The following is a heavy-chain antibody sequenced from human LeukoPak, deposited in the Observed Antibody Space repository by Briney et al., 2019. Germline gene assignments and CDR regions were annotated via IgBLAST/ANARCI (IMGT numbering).Heavy chain of an antibody. Sequence: GGSLRLSCAASGFTVTRNYMTWVRQAPGKGLEWVSYISSSGSDIYYADSVKGRFTISRDNAKNSLYLHMNSLRAEDTAVYYCARDYGGSSPFDYWGQGTLVTVSS. D-gene: IGHD4-23*01. CDR1: GFTVTRNY. V-gene: IGHV3-48*03. J-gene: IGHJ4*02. CDR2: ISSSGSDI. CDR3: ARDYGGSSPFDY.